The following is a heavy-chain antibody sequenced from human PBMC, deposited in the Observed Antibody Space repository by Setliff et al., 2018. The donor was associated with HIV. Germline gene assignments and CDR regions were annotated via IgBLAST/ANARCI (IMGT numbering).Heavy chain of an antibody. Sequence: SETLSLTCAVSGGSFSSSNWWSWVRQPPGKGLEWIGEISHSGSTNYDPSLKSRVTVSLDKSKNQFSLKLSSVTAADTAVYYCAGGDQLVRRGVFNIWGPGTMVTVSS. J-gene: IGHJ3*02. CDR1: GGSFSSSNW. D-gene: IGHD3-16*01. V-gene: IGHV4-4*02. CDR3: AGGDQLVRRGVFNI. CDR2: ISHSGST.